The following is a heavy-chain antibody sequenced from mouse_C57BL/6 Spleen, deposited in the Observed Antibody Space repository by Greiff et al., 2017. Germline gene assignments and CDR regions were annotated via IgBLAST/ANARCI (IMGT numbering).Heavy chain of an antibody. D-gene: IGHD3-2*02. J-gene: IGHJ4*01. CDR2: INPYNGGT. V-gene: IGHV1-19*01. CDR3: AETAQAYADYYAMDY. Sequence: VQLQQSGPVLVKPGASVKMSCKASGYTFTDYYMNWVKQSHGKSLEWIGVINPYNGGTSYNQKFKGKATLTVDKSSSTAYMELNSLTSEDSAVYYCAETAQAYADYYAMDYWGQGTSVTVSS. CDR1: GYTFTDYY.